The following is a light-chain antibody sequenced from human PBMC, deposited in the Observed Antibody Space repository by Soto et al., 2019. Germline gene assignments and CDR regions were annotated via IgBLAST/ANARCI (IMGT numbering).Light chain of an antibody. CDR3: QQYGSSPQT. CDR1: QSISSSS. Sequence: EIVFTQSPGPLSFSPGERATPSCQASQSISSSSLAWYHQKPGQAPRLLIYGASSRATGIPDRFSGSGSGTDFTLTISRLEPEDFAVYYCQQYGSSPQTFGQGTKVDIK. V-gene: IGKV3-20*01. CDR2: GAS. J-gene: IGKJ1*01.